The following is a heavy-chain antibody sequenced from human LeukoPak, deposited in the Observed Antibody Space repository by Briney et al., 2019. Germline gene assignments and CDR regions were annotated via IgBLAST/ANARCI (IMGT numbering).Heavy chain of an antibody. CDR3: AGLEGRYSTDWFYFFDY. J-gene: IGHJ4*02. Sequence: PSGTLSLTCIVSGGSISSLNLWSWLRQPPGQGLEWIGEMYLGGTTNFNPSLKSRVTILIDKSKNQLSLQLTSVTAADTAVYYCAGLEGRYSTDWFYFFDYWGQGALVTVSS. D-gene: IGHD6-19*01. CDR2: MYLGGTT. V-gene: IGHV4-4*02. CDR1: GGSISSLNL.